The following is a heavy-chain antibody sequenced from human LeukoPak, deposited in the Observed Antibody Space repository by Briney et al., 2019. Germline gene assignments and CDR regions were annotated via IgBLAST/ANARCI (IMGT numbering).Heavy chain of an antibody. CDR2: INPYNGDT. D-gene: IGHD7-27*01. V-gene: IGHV1-2*02. CDR3: AREGRGSGHWAGFDF. J-gene: IGHJ4*02. Sequence: GASVKVSCKTPGYTFSDRYVQWLRQAPGQGLEWMGWINPYNGDTSSSQKFQGRVTMTMDTSIATAYLELTGLTSDDTAIYYCAREGRGSGHWAGFDFWGQGALVTVSS. CDR1: GYTFSDRY.